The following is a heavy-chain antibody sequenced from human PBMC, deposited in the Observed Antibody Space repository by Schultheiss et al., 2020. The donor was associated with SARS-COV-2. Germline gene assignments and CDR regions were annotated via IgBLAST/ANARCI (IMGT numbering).Heavy chain of an antibody. D-gene: IGHD3-22*01. CDR2: ISFDGSNT. CDR1: GFIFSSYA. J-gene: IGHJ4*02. Sequence: GGSLRLSCAASGFIFSSYAMHWVRQAPGKGLEWVALISFDGSNTYYADSVKGRFTISRDNSKNTLYLQMNSLRTEDTAVYFCARDRTTYYDTSAIFSYWGQGTLVTVSS. CDR3: ARDRTTYYDTSAIFSY. V-gene: IGHV3-30*01.